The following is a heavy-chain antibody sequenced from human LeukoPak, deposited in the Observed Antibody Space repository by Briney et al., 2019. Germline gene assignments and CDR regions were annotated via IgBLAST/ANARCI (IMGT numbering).Heavy chain of an antibody. CDR2: IWYDGSNK. D-gene: IGHD3-22*01. V-gene: IGHV3-30*19. CDR3: ARDLFPSSGYWTPALRLAAFDI. CDR1: GFTFSSYG. Sequence: PGGSLRLSCAASGFTFSSYGMHWVRQAPGKGLEWVAVIWYDGSNKYYADSVKGRFTISRDNSKNTLYLQMNSLRAEDTAAYYCARDLFPSSGYWTPALRLAAFDIWGQGTMVTVSS. J-gene: IGHJ3*02.